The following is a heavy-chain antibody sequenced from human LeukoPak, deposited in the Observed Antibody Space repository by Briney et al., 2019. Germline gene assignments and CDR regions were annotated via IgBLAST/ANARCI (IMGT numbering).Heavy chain of an antibody. V-gene: IGHV4-34*01. Sequence: SETLSLTCAVYGGSFSGYYWSWIRQPPGKGLEWIGEINHSGSTNYNPSLKSRVTISVDTSKNQFSLKLSSVTAADTAVYYCARATFSNWNYALTFDYWGQGTLVTVSS. J-gene: IGHJ4*02. CDR1: GGSFSGYY. CDR2: INHSGST. CDR3: ARATFSNWNYALTFDY. D-gene: IGHD1-7*01.